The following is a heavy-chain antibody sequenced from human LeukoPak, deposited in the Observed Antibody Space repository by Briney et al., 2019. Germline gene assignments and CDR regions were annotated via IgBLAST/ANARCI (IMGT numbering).Heavy chain of an antibody. Sequence: GGSLRLFCAASGFTFSSYAMSWVRQAPGKGLEWVSGISGSGGSTNYADSVKGRFTISRDNSKNTLYLQMNSLRAEDTAVYYCAKDYDYVWGSPGTIFDYWGQGTLVTVSS. J-gene: IGHJ4*02. V-gene: IGHV3-23*01. CDR2: ISGSGGST. CDR3: AKDYDYVWGSPGTIFDY. CDR1: GFTFSSYA. D-gene: IGHD3-16*01.